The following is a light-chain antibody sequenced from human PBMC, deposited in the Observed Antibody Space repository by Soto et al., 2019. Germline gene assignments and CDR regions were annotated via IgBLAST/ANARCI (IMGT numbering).Light chain of an antibody. V-gene: IGKV3-11*01. Sequence: EIVLTQSPATLSLSPGERATLSCRASQSVSSYLAWYQQKPGQAPRLRIYDASNRSTGIPARFSGSGSGTDFTLTSSSVVPEDFAVYYCQQRSNWPLTFGGGTKVEIK. CDR2: DAS. J-gene: IGKJ4*01. CDR1: QSVSSY. CDR3: QQRSNWPLT.